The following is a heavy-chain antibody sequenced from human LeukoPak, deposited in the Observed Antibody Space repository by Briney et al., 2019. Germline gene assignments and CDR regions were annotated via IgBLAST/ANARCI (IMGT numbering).Heavy chain of an antibody. CDR2: MNPNSGNT. CDR3: ARGVTYYDILTGYYVY. D-gene: IGHD3-9*01. Sequence: ASVNVSCKASGYTFTSYVINWVRQATGQGLEWMGWMNPNSGNTGYAQKFQGRVTMTRNTSISTAYMELSSLRSEDTAVYYCARGVTYYDILTGYYVYWGQGTLVTVSS. J-gene: IGHJ4*02. V-gene: IGHV1-8*02. CDR1: GYTFTSYV.